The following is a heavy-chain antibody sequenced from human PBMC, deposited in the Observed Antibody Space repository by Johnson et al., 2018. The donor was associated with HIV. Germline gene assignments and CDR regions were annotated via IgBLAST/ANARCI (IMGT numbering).Heavy chain of an antibody. V-gene: IGHV3-66*01. Sequence: VQLVESGGGLVQPGGSLRLSCAASGFTVSSNYMTWVRQAPGKRLEWVSVIYSGGTTYNADSVKGRFTISRDNSKNTLFLQLNSLRAEDTAVYYCGRAKGNSYYGSGHDAFDIWGRGTIVTVSS. J-gene: IGHJ3*02. CDR1: GFTVSSNY. CDR3: GRAKGNSYYGSGHDAFDI. D-gene: IGHD3-10*01. CDR2: IYSGGTT.